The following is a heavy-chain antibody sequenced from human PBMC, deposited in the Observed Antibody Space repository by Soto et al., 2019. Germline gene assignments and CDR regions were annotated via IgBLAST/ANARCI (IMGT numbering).Heavy chain of an antibody. D-gene: IGHD3-3*01. CDR2: INHSGST. V-gene: IGHV4-34*01. CDR3: ARPSYYDFWSGSDADYMDV. Sequence: QVQLQQWGAGLLKPSETLSLNCAVYGGSFSGYYWSWIRQPPGKGLEWIGEINHSGSTNYNPSLKSRVTISLDTSKNQFSLKVSFVTAADTAVYYCARPSYYDFWSGSDADYMDVWGKGTTVTVSS. CDR1: GGSFSGYY. J-gene: IGHJ6*03.